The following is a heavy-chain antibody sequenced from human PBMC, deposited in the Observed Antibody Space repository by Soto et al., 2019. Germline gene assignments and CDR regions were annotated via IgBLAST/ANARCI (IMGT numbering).Heavy chain of an antibody. D-gene: IGHD2-15*01. Sequence: GGSLRLSCVASGFTFNIAWMSWVRQAPGKGLEWVGRIKGKTDGGTTDYAAPVKGSFTISRDDSKNTLYLQMNNLKIEDTAVYYCATERGYCSGGICYIRDYWGQGSLVTVSS. CDR3: ATERGYCSGGICYIRDY. J-gene: IGHJ4*02. V-gene: IGHV3-15*01. CDR2: IKGKTDGGTT. CDR1: GFTFNIAW.